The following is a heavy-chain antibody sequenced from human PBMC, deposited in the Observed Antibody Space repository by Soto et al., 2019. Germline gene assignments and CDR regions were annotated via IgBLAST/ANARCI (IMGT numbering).Heavy chain of an antibody. CDR1: GFSFSEYS. CDR3: AKPLQQWLLQGSGVDV. CDR2: ISGDTATT. Sequence: EVQLLESGGGLVQPGGSLRLSCAASGFSFSEYSMTWVRQAPGKALQWVSAISGDTATTHYADSVKGRFTISRDNSRDTLYLQMNSLRVEDTAIYYCAKPLQQWLLQGSGVDVWGQGTTVTVSS. J-gene: IGHJ6*02. D-gene: IGHD6-19*01. V-gene: IGHV3-23*01.